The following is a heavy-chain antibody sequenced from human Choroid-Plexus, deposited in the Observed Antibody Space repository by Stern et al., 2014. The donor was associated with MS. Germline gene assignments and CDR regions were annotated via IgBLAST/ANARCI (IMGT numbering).Heavy chain of an antibody. CDR3: AKDRQYLTYFFDH. CDR2: VSYDGSNK. J-gene: IGHJ5*02. V-gene: IGHV3-30*18. Sequence: QVQLVESGGGVVQPGRPLRLSCVVSGFTFGSCAMHWVRQAPGKGLEWAAGVSYDGSNKYYADSVKGRFTISRDNSQNTLYMQMSSLRPEDTAVYYCAKDRQYLTYFFDHWGQGSLVTVSS. D-gene: IGHD2/OR15-2a*01. CDR1: GFTFGSCA.